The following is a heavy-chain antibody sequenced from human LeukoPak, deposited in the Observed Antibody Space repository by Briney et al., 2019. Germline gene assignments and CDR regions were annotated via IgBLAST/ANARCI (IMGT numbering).Heavy chain of an antibody. CDR3: ARDFRFDDFWSGYSVDY. CDR1: GFTFSSYG. J-gene: IGHJ4*02. D-gene: IGHD3-3*01. CDR2: IWYDGSNK. V-gene: IGHV3-33*01. Sequence: PGGSLRLSCAASGFTFSSYGMHWVRQAPGKGLEWVAVIWYDGSNKYYADSVKGRFTISRDNSKNTLYLLMNSLRAEDTAVYYCARDFRFDDFWSGYSVDYWGQGTLVTVSS.